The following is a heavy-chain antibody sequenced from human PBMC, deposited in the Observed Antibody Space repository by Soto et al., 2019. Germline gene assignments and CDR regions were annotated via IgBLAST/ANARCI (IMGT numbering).Heavy chain of an antibody. J-gene: IGHJ4*02. Sequence: QVQLVQSGAEEKKPGASVKVSCKASGYTFTSYAMHWVRQNSGQRLEWMGWINAGNGNTKRSQKFQDRVNISRDTSASTAYMELSSLRSEDTAVYYCARGESVVGDYWGQGTLVTVSS. CDR2: INAGNGNT. CDR3: ARGESVVGDY. D-gene: IGHD2-15*01. V-gene: IGHV1-3*05. CDR1: GYTFTSYA.